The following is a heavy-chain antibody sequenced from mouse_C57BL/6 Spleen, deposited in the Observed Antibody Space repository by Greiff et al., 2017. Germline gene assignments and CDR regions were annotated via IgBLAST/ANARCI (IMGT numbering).Heavy chain of an antibody. Sequence: QVQLQQPGAELVMPGASVKLSCKASGYTFTSYWMHWVKQRPGQGLEWIGEIDPSDSYTNYNQKFKGKSTLTVDKSSSTAYMQLSSLTSEDSAVYYCARSGAYYSNYEEGYYAMDYWGQGTSVTVSS. CDR2: IDPSDSYT. V-gene: IGHV1-69*01. J-gene: IGHJ4*01. CDR1: GYTFTSYW. D-gene: IGHD2-5*01. CDR3: ARSGAYYSNYEEGYYAMDY.